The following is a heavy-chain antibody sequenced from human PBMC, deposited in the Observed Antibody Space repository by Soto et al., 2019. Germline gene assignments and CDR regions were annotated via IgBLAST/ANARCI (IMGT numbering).Heavy chain of an antibody. Sequence: PGGSLRLSCTASGFTFGDYPMSWFRQPPGKGLEWVSFIRSKPYGGTTEYAASVKGRFTMSRDDSKGIAYLQMNSLKTEDKAVYYCTRDIIVAPAAVLYPVFYYGMDVWGQGTTVTVSS. CDR3: TRDIIVAPAAVLYPVFYYGMDV. D-gene: IGHD2-2*01. J-gene: IGHJ6*02. CDR2: IRSKPYGGTT. CDR1: GFTFGDYP. V-gene: IGHV3-49*03.